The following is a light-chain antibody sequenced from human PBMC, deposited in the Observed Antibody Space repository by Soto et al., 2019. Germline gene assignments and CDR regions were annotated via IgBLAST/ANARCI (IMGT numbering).Light chain of an antibody. Sequence: EIVLTQSPGTLSLSLGERTTLSCRASQSVSSASLARYQQKPGQSPRLLIYDASNRATGIPDRFSGSGSGTDFTLTISRLEPEDFAVYFCQQYGRFPLTFGGGTKVEIK. CDR1: QSVSSAS. V-gene: IGKV3-20*01. CDR2: DAS. J-gene: IGKJ4*01. CDR3: QQYGRFPLT.